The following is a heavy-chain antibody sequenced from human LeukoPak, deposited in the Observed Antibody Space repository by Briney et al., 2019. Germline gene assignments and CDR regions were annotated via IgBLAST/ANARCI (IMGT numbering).Heavy chain of an antibody. CDR3: AGTKGSYLRLFDY. D-gene: IGHD3-16*02. CDR2: IYYSGST. V-gene: IGHV4-59*01. J-gene: IGHJ4*02. Sequence: SETLSLTCTVSGGSLSSYYWSWIRQPPGKGLEWIGYIYYSGSTNYNPSLTSRVTISVDTSKNQFSLKLSSVSAADTAVYYCAGTKGSYLRLFDYGGQGTLVTVSS. CDR1: GGSLSSYY.